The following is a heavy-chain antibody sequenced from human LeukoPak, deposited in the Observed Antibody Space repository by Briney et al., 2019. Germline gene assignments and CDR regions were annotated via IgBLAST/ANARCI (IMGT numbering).Heavy chain of an antibody. CDR2: IYPGDSDT. J-gene: IGHJ6*02. D-gene: IGHD1-26*01. Sequence: GESLKISCKGSGYSFTSYWIGWVRQMPGKGLEWMGTIYPGDSDTRYSPSFQGQVTISADKSISTAYLQWSSLKASDTAMYYCARHETKYSGSYYYYYGMDVWGQGTTVTVSS. CDR1: GYSFTSYW. CDR3: ARHETKYSGSYYYYYGMDV. V-gene: IGHV5-51*01.